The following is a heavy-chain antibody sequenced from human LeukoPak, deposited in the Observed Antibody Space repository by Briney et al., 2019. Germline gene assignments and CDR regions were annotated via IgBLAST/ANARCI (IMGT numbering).Heavy chain of an antibody. CDR3: ASEAFCAGGTCHLQRVAS. J-gene: IGHJ4*02. V-gene: IGHV1-2*02. CDR2: IDPNTGDT. CDR1: GYTFTAYY. D-gene: IGHD2-8*02. Sequence: GASVTVSCKASGYTFTAYYMHWVRRAPGQGLEWMGWIDPNTGDTKYAQKFQGRLTITRDTSTGTAYMELRSLISGDTAVYYCASEAFCAGGTCHLQRVASWGPGTLLTVSS.